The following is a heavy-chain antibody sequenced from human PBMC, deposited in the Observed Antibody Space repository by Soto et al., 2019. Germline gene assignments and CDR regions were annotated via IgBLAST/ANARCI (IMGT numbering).Heavy chain of an antibody. CDR2: IKHGGST. CDR3: ARTDIVTTNWFDP. J-gene: IGHJ5*02. D-gene: IGHD5-12*01. CDR1: GESFIGYY. Sequence: QVHLQQWGAGLLKPSETLSLTCAVYGESFIGYYWTWIRQSPGKGLEWIVEIKHGGSTNYNPSLKSRVTISIDTSKNQFSLKLTSVTAADTSVYYCARTDIVTTNWFDPWGQGTLVTVSS. V-gene: IGHV4-34*01.